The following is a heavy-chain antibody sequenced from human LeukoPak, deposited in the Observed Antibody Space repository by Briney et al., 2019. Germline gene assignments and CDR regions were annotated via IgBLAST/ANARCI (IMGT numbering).Heavy chain of an antibody. V-gene: IGHV1-69*05. D-gene: IGHD3-3*01. CDR2: TIPIFGTT. J-gene: IGHJ6*03. CDR3: ARDRKTISQYHYYYMDV. Sequence: SVKVSCKTSGGTFGSFAISWVRQTPGQGLEWMGRTIPIFGTTEYAQKFQGRVTITTDESRSTAYMEVSSLRSEDTAVYYCARDRKTISQYHYYYMDVWGKGTTVTVSS. CDR1: GGTFGSFA.